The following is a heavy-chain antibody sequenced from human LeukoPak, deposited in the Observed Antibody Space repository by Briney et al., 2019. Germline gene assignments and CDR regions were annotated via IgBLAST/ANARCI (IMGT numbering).Heavy chain of an antibody. D-gene: IGHD5-24*01. Sequence: GESLKISCKGSGYSFTSYWIGWVRQMPGKGLEWMGIIYPGDSDTRYSPSFQGRVTISADKSISTAYLQWSSLKASDTAMYYCARQSRDGYNYFLYYFDYWGQGTLVTVSS. CDR1: GYSFTSYW. CDR2: IYPGDSDT. V-gene: IGHV5-51*01. CDR3: ARQSRDGYNYFLYYFDY. J-gene: IGHJ4*02.